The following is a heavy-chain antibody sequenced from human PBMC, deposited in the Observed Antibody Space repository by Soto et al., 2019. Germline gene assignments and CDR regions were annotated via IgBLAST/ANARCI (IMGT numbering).Heavy chain of an antibody. V-gene: IGHV3-23*01. J-gene: IGHJ4*02. CDR1: GFTFSTYA. CDR3: AKQPLKLPIRFAY. CDR2: ISSSSGST. Sequence: EVQLLESGGGLVQPGGSLRLSCAASGFTFSTYAMAWVRQAPGKGLEWVSSISSSSGSTFYADSVKGRFTISRDNSENTLSLQMNSLRAEDTAVYYCAKQPLKLPIRFAYWGQGTLVTVSS. D-gene: IGHD2-15*01.